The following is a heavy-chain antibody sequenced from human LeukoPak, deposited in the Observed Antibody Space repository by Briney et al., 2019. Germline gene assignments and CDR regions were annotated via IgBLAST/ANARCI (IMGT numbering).Heavy chain of an antibody. CDR2: IISDGTSA. CDR1: GFTFSDYW. Sequence: GGSLRLSCAASGFTFSDYWMHWVRQAPGKGLVWVSRIISDGTSATYADSVKGRFTISRENAKNSLYLQMNSLRAGDTAVYYCARYYYGMDVWGQGTTVTVSS. V-gene: IGHV3-74*01. J-gene: IGHJ6*02. CDR3: ARYYYGMDV.